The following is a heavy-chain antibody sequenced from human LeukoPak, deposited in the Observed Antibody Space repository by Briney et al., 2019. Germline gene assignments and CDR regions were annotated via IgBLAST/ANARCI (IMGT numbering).Heavy chain of an antibody. CDR3: ARWVIMSAAGVPDTWLDP. Sequence: PSETLSLTCTVSGGSISNCYWNWIRQRPGKGLEWVGHISYSGGTKYNPSLQSRVTISIDTSKNQFSLNLSSVTAADTAVYYCARWVIMSAAGVPDTWLDPWGQGILVTVSS. J-gene: IGHJ5*02. CDR2: ISYSGGT. D-gene: IGHD2-8*01. V-gene: IGHV4-59*08. CDR1: GGSISNCY.